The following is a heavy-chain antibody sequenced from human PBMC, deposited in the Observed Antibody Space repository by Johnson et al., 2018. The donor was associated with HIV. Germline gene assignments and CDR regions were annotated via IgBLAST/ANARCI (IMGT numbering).Heavy chain of an antibody. D-gene: IGHD3-22*01. CDR3: VRGDYDRSDAFDI. J-gene: IGHJ3*02. Sequence: QVQLVESGGGVVQPGRSLRLSCAASGFTFSNYGMHCVRQAPGKGLEWVAVVSYDGSYKDYADSVKGRFTISRDNSKNSLYLQMNSLRAEDTALYYWVRGDYDRSDAFDIWGQGTMVTVSS. V-gene: IGHV3-30*03. CDR2: VSYDGSYK. CDR1: GFTFSNYG.